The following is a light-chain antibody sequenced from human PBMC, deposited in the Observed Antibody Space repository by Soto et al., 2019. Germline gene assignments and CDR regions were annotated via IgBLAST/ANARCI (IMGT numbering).Light chain of an antibody. V-gene: IGKV1-5*03. CDR1: QSISNW. CDR2: QAS. J-gene: IGKJ1*01. CDR3: QRYNGNSRT. Sequence: DFQMTQSPSTLSASVGDTVTITCRASQSISNWLAWYQQKPGEAPKLLIYQASSLASGVPSRFSDSGSGTEFTLTVASLQPDDFATYYCQRYNGNSRTFGQGTKVEIK.